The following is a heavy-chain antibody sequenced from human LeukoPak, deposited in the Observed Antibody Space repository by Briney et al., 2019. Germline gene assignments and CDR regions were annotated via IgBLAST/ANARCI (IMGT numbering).Heavy chain of an antibody. J-gene: IGHJ4*02. V-gene: IGHV4-34*01. Sequence: PSETLSLTCAVYGGSFSGYYWSWIRQPPGKGLEWIGEINHSGSTNYNPSLKSRVTISVDTSKNQFSLKLSSVTAADTAVYYCARCSFGSNSEFDYWGQGTPVTVSS. D-gene: IGHD4-4*01. CDR1: GGSFSGYY. CDR2: INHSGST. CDR3: ARCSFGSNSEFDY.